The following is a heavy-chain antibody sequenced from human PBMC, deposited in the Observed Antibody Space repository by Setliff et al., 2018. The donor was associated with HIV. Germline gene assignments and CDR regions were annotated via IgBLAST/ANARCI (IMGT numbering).Heavy chain of an antibody. CDR2: INPSGGGT. V-gene: IGHV1-46*01. D-gene: IGHD1-26*01. CDR3: ARGGQYSGSYLPRDYYMDV. Sequence: GASVKVSCKASGYTFTSYIHWVRQAPGQGLECMGMINPSGGGTSYAQKFQGGVTMTRDTSTSTVYMELSSLRSEDTAVYYCARGGQYSGSYLPRDYYMDVWGKGTTVTVSS. J-gene: IGHJ6*03. CDR1: GYTFTSY.